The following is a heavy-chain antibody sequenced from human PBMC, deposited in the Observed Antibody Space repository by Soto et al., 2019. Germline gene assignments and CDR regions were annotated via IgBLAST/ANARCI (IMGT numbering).Heavy chain of an antibody. V-gene: IGHV4-39*01. Sequence: QLQLQESGPGLVKPSETLSLTCTVSGDSVTISDYYWGWIRQPPGKGLEWIGSIHYSGSTYYNPSLKSRVTISGDTSKKQFSLKLTSVTAADAAVYYCAAHDSGGYYAEYLGQGTLVTVSA. D-gene: IGHD3-22*01. J-gene: IGHJ4*02. CDR3: AAHDSGGYYAEY. CDR1: GDSVTISDYY. CDR2: IHYSGST.